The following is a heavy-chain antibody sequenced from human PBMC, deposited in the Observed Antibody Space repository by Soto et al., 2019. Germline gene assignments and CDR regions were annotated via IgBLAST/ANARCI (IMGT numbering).Heavy chain of an antibody. CDR3: ARVVTLVRGVTPQGFDH. CDR1: GFSFTANW. D-gene: IGHD3-10*01. J-gene: IGHJ5*02. Sequence: PGESLKISCKGSGFSFTANWIGWVRRLPGKGLEWMGMIYPGDSDTRYSPSLQGQVTISADKSISTTYLQWSSLKASDSAMYYCARVVTLVRGVTPQGFDHWGQGTLVTVSS. CDR2: IYPGDSDT. V-gene: IGHV5-51*01.